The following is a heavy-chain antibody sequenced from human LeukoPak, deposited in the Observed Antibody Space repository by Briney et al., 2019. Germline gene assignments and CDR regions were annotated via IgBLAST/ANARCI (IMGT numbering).Heavy chain of an antibody. Sequence: PGGSLRLSCAASRFTFSTYAMSWVRQAPGKGLEWVSIISGSGGSTYYADSVKGRFTISRDNSKNTLYLQMNSLRAEDTAVYYCARDEGLGYCSSTTCYVSKYWGQGTLVTVSS. CDR3: ARDEGLGYCSSTTCYVSKY. V-gene: IGHV3-23*01. CDR2: ISGSGGST. J-gene: IGHJ4*02. CDR1: RFTFSTYA. D-gene: IGHD2-2*01.